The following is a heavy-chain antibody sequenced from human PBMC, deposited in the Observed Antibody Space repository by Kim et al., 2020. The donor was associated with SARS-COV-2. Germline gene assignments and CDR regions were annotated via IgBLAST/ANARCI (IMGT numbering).Heavy chain of an antibody. CDR3: VREGINYYGLGDFDY. CDR2: IYYSGST. V-gene: IGHV4-39*07. CDR1: GGSISSSSYY. Sequence: SETLSLTCTVSGGSISSSSYYWGWIRQPPGKGLEWIGSIYYSGSTYYNPSLKSRVTISVDTSKNQFSLKLSSVTAADTAVYYCVREGINYYGLGDFDYWGQGTLVTVSS. D-gene: IGHD3-10*01. J-gene: IGHJ4*02.